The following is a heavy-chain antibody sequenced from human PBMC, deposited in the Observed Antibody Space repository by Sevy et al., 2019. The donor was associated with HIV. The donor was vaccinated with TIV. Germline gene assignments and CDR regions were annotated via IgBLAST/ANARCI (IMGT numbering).Heavy chain of an antibody. Sequence: GGSLRLSCVGSQFNFDTYAIHWVRQAPGKGLEWVSMIWYDGSTEYYADSVKGRFAISRDNSKNTVYLQMNSLTAEDTAVYYCATNMVHAGAYDSYFDFWGQGTLVTVSS. J-gene: IGHJ4*02. V-gene: IGHV3-33*01. CDR2: IWYDGSTE. CDR3: ATNMVHAGAYDSYFDF. CDR1: QFNFDTYA. D-gene: IGHD3-10*01.